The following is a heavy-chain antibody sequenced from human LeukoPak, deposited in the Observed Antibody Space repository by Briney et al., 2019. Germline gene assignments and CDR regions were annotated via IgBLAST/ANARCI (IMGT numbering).Heavy chain of an antibody. CDR3: ARCRYYYGSGSYFGYYYYYYMDV. V-gene: IGHV3-23*01. CDR1: GFTFSSYG. D-gene: IGHD3-10*01. CDR2: ISGSGGST. J-gene: IGHJ6*03. Sequence: PGGSLRLSCAASGFTFSSYGMSWVRQAPGKGLEWVSAISGSGGSTYYADSVKGRFTISRDNSKNTLYLQMNSLRAEDTAVYYCARCRYYYGSGSYFGYYYYYYMDVWGKGTTVTISS.